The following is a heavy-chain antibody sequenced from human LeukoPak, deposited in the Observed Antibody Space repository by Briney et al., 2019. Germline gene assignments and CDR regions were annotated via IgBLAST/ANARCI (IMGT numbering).Heavy chain of an antibody. Sequence: PGGSLRLSCAASRFTFSSYAMSWVRQAPGKGLEWVSAVSNTGTRTYYADSVKGRFTISRDNSKNTLFLQMNSLRAEDTAVYYCAKDPYARTGTTWSHYYYGMDVWGQGTTVTVSS. CDR3: AKDPYARTGTTWSHYYYGMDV. V-gene: IGHV3-23*01. J-gene: IGHJ6*02. CDR2: VSNTGTRT. D-gene: IGHD1-7*01. CDR1: RFTFSSYA.